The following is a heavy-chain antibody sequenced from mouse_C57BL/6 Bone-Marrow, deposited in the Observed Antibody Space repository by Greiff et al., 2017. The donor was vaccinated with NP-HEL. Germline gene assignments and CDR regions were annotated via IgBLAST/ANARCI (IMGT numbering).Heavy chain of an antibody. V-gene: IGHV1-76*01. D-gene: IGHD1-1*01. CDR3: ARSGVGYGSSYEDWYFDV. CDR2: IYPGSGNT. J-gene: IGHJ1*03. Sequence: QVQLQQSGAELVRPGASVKLSCKASGYTFTDYYINWVKQRPGQGLEWIARIYPGSGNTYYNEKFKGKATLTAEKSSSTAYMQLSSLTSEDSAVYFCARSGVGYGSSYEDWYFDVWGTGTTVTVSS. CDR1: GYTFTDYY.